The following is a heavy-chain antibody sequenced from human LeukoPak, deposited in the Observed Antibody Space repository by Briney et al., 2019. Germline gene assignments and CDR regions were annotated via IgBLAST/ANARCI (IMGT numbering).Heavy chain of an antibody. CDR1: GYTFTSYG. J-gene: IGHJ4*02. D-gene: IGHD3-10*01. Sequence: ASVKVSCKASGYTFTSYGISWVRQAPGQGLEWMGWISAYNGNTNYAQKLQGRVTMTTDTYTSKAYMELRSLRSDDTAVYYCARLLWFGESRSFDYWGQGTLVTVSS. V-gene: IGHV1-18*01. CDR3: ARLLWFGESRSFDY. CDR2: ISAYNGNT.